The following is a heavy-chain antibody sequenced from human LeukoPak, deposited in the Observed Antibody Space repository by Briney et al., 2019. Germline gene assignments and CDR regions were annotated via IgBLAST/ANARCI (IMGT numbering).Heavy chain of an antibody. CDR3: ARGRGYSYGYLAY. Sequence: ASVKVSCKASGYTFTSYDINWVRQATGQGLEWMGWMNPNSGNTGYAQKFQGRVTMTRDTSTSTVYMELSSLRSEDTAVYYCARGRGYSYGYLAYWGQGTLVTVSS. D-gene: IGHD5-18*01. V-gene: IGHV1-8*01. J-gene: IGHJ4*02. CDR1: GYTFTSYD. CDR2: MNPNSGNT.